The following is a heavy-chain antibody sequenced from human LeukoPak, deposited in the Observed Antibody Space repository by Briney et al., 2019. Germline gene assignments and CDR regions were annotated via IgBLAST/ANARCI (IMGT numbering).Heavy chain of an antibody. V-gene: IGHV1-46*01. D-gene: IGHD4-17*01. CDR1: GYTFTSYY. CDR2: INPSGGST. Sequence: ASVKVSCKASGYTFTSYYMHWVRQAPGQGLEWMGIINPSGGSTSYAQKFQGRVTMTRDTSTSTVYMELSSLRSEDTAVYYCARALTTVTTTSPWDYWGQGTLSPSPQ. CDR3: ARALTTVTTTSPWDY. J-gene: IGHJ4*02.